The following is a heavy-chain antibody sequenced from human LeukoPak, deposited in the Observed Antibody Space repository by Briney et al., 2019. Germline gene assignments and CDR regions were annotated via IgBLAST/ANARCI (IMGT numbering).Heavy chain of an antibody. CDR1: GGSISSYY. D-gene: IGHD5-18*01. Sequence: PSETLSLTCTVSGGSISSYYWSWIRQPPGKGLEWIGNIYYSGSTNYNPSLKSRVTISVDTSKNQFSLKLSSVTAADTAVYYCARVRSDTAMAENAFGIWGQGTMVSVSS. V-gene: IGHV4-59*08. J-gene: IGHJ3*02. CDR3: ARVRSDTAMAENAFGI. CDR2: IYYSGST.